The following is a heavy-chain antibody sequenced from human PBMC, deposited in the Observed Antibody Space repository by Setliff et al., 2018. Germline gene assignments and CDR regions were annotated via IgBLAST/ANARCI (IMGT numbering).Heavy chain of an antibody. V-gene: IGHV4-61*08. J-gene: IGHJ4*02. CDR2: VHFGGDT. D-gene: IGHD3-10*01. Sequence: SETLSLTCTVSDGSIRSGDYWSWVRQSPGKGLEWIGFVHFGGDTNYNPSLKSRVTMSADTSNNQFSLNLRSVTAADTAVYFCARQPSSGAYYNPRPYYFDSWGQGTLVTVSS. CDR1: DGSIRSGDY. CDR3: ARQPSSGAYYNPRPYYFDS.